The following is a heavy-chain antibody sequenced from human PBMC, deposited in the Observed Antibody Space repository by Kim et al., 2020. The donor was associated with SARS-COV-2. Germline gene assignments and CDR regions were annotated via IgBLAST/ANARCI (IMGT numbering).Heavy chain of an antibody. D-gene: IGHD6-19*01. CDR1: GGSISSYY. J-gene: IGHJ4*02. V-gene: IGHV4-59*01. Sequence: SETLSLTCTVSGGSISSYYWSWIRQPPGKGLEWIGYIYYSGSTNYNPSLKSRVTISVDTSKNQFSLKLSSVTAADTAVYYCARVGSSGWRGYFDYWGQGTLVTVSS. CDR2: IYYSGST. CDR3: ARVGSSGWRGYFDY.